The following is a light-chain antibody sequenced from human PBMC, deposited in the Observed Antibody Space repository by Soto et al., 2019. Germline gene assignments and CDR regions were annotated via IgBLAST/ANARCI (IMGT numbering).Light chain of an antibody. CDR1: QGIGSA. CDR3: QQFNNYPVT. V-gene: IGKV1D-13*01. Sequence: APQLTQSPSSLSASVGDRVTITCRASQGIGSALAWYQQKPGKAPKLLIYDASNLGSGVPSRFSGSGSGTDFTLTISSLQPEDFATYYCQQFNNYPVTFGPGTKVDIK. CDR2: DAS. J-gene: IGKJ3*01.